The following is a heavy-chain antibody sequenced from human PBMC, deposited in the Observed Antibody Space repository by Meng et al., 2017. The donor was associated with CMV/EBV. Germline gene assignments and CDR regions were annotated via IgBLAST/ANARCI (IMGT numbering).Heavy chain of an antibody. J-gene: IGHJ4*02. CDR1: GFTFSSYG. CDR2: INEDGSEK. CDR3: ATVGDYSLKD. D-gene: IGHD2-21*01. Sequence: GGSLRLSCAASGFTFSSYGMHWVRQAPGEGLEWVAGINEDGSEKYYVDSLKGRFTTSRDNAKNSLFLQMKNVRAEDTAVYYCATVGDYSLKDWGQGALVTVSS. V-gene: IGHV3-7*01.